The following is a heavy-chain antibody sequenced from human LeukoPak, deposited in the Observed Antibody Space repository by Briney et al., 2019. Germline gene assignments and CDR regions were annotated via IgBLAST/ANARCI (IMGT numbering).Heavy chain of an antibody. CDR1: GGSISSYY. V-gene: IGHV4-59*08. D-gene: IGHD6-13*01. Sequence: PSETLSLTFTVSGGSISSYYWSWIRQPPGKGLEWIGYIYYSGSTNYNPSLKSRVTISVDTSKNQFSLKLSSVTAADTAVYYCARRIIAAAAPYMDVWGKGTTVTVSS. CDR2: IYYSGST. J-gene: IGHJ6*03. CDR3: ARRIIAAAAPYMDV.